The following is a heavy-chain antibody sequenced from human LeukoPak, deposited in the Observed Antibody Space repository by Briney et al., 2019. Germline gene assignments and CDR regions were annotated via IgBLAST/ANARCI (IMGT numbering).Heavy chain of an antibody. J-gene: IGHJ4*02. CDR1: GFRFSSYA. CDR3: AKDERNWNYNLASQTYD. CDR2: ISGSGVST. V-gene: IGHV3-23*01. Sequence: GGSLRLSCAASGFRFSSYAMSWVRRAPGKGLEWVSAISGSGVSTYYADSVKGRFTVSRDNSKNTLYLQMSSLRAEDTAVYYCAKDERNWNYNLASQTYDWGQGTLVTVSS. D-gene: IGHD1-7*01.